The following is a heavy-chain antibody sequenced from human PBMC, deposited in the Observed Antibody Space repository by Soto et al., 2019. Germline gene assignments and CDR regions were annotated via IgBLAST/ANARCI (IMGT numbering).Heavy chain of an antibody. J-gene: IGHJ4*01. CDR2: IYHGGTT. CDR1: GYSISSGSY. Sequence: SGTLSLTCTVSGYSISSGSYWWWIRQPPGKGPEWIASIYHGGTTFYNPSLKSRITISVDTSHNQFSLNLRSVTAADTAVYYCASTHVMVVAGSICDYWGPGTLVT. V-gene: IGHV4-38-2*02. D-gene: IGHD3-10*01. CDR3: ASTHVMVVAGSICDY.